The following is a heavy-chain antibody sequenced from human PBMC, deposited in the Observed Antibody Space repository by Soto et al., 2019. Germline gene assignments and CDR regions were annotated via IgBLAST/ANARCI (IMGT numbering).Heavy chain of an antibody. V-gene: IGHV3-30*03. CDR1: GFTVSSYG. CDR2: ISRDGGTK. D-gene: IGHD2-8*02. J-gene: IGHJ4*02. CDR3: TGDVASGY. Sequence: QVQLVESGGGVVQPGRSLRLSCAASGFTVSSYGMHWVRQAPGKGLEWVAVISRDGGTKYYADSVKGRFTISRDNSRNTPFLEMNSLRGDDMAVYYCTGDVASGYWGQGTLVTVSS.